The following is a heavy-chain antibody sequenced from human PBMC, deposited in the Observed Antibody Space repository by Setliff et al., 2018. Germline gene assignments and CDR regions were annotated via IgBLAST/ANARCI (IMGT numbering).Heavy chain of an antibody. D-gene: IGHD3-22*01. Sequence: ASVKVSCKASGYTFTSHYMHWVRRAPGLGLEWIGTINPSSGRTSYAQKFQGRVTMTRDTSTSTVYMDMSSLRSEDTAVYYCARDVFPYHYEGAFDIWVQGTMVTVSS. CDR1: GYTFTSHY. CDR3: ARDVFPYHYEGAFDI. J-gene: IGHJ3*02. V-gene: IGHV1-46*01. CDR2: INPSSGRT.